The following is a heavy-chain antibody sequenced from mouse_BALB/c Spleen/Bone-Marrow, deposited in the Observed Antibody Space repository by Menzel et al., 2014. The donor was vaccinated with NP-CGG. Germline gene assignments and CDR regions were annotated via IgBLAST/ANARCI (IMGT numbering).Heavy chain of an antibody. CDR2: INPSSDYT. Sequence: VLLVESGAELARPGASVKMSCKASGYTFTSYTIHWVKQRPGQGLEWIGYINPSSDYTNYNQKFKDKATLTADKSSSTAYMQLSSLTSEDSACSYCGREGLRAWFVYWGQGTLVTVSA. CDR3: GREGLRAWFVY. V-gene: IGHV1-4*01. J-gene: IGHJ3*01. CDR1: GYTFTSYT. D-gene: IGHD2-4*01.